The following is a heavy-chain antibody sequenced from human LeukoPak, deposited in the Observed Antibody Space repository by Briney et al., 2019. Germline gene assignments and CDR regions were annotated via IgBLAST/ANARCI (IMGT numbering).Heavy chain of an antibody. Sequence: KSSETLSLTCSVSGYSISSSNWWGWIRQPPGKGLEWIGYIYYSGSTNYNPSLKSRVTMSVDTSKNQFSLKLSSVTALDTAVYYCARTRYCSSTSCYEWGYYYYYMDVWGKGTTVTVSS. V-gene: IGHV4-28*06. CDR1: GYSISSSNW. CDR2: IYYSGST. J-gene: IGHJ6*03. D-gene: IGHD2-2*01. CDR3: ARTRYCSSTSCYEWGYYYYYMDV.